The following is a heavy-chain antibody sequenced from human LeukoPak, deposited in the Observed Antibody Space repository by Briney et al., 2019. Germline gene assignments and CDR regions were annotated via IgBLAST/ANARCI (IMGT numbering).Heavy chain of an antibody. Sequence: PSETLSLTCTVSCGSISSYYWSWIRQPAGKGLEWIGRIYTSGSTNYNPSLKSRVAMSVDTSKNQFSLKPSSVTAADTAVYYCARDDSDWWNAFDIWGQGTMVTLSS. CDR2: IYTSGST. J-gene: IGHJ3*02. CDR1: CGSISSYY. CDR3: ARDDSDWWNAFDI. V-gene: IGHV4-4*07. D-gene: IGHD2-8*02.